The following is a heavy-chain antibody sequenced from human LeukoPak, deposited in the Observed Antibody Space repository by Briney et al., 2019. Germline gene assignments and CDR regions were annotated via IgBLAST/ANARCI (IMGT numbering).Heavy chain of an antibody. CDR1: GGSISSGGYS. J-gene: IGHJ4*02. V-gene: IGHV4-30-2*01. CDR3: ARSPDYGDYSYFDY. Sequence: SQTLSLTCAVSGGSISSGGYSWSWIRQPPGKGLEWIGYIYHSGNTYYNPSLKSRATLSVDRSKNQFSLKLTSVTAADTAVYYCARSPDYGDYSYFDYWGQGNLVTVSS. CDR2: IYHSGNT. D-gene: IGHD4-17*01.